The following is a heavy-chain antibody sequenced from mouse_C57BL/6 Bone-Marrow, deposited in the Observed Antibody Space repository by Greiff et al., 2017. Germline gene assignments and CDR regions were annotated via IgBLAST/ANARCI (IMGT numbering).Heavy chain of an antibody. J-gene: IGHJ4*01. V-gene: IGHV5-4*01. D-gene: IGHD1-1*01. CDR3: ARDPLYYGSSMDY. Sequence: EVKVEESGGGLVKPGGSLKLSCAASGFTFSSYAMSWVRQTPEKRLEWVATISDGGSYTYYPDNVKGRFTISRDNAKNNLYLQMSHRKSEDTAMYYGARDPLYYGSSMDYWGQGTSVTVSS. CDR1: GFTFSSYA. CDR2: ISDGGSYT.